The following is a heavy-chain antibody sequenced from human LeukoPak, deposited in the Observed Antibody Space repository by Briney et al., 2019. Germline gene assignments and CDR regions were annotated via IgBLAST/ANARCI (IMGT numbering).Heavy chain of an antibody. D-gene: IGHD3-9*01. Sequence: PGASVKVSCKASGGTFSSYAISWVRQAPGQGLEWMGRIIPILGIANYAQKFQGRVTITADKSTSTAYMELSSLRSEDTAVYYCARDTTPSPYDILTGYYSGFQHYYGMDVWGQGTTVTVSS. CDR3: ARDTTPSPYDILTGYYSGFQHYYGMDV. J-gene: IGHJ6*02. CDR1: GGTFSSYA. CDR2: IIPILGIA. V-gene: IGHV1-69*04.